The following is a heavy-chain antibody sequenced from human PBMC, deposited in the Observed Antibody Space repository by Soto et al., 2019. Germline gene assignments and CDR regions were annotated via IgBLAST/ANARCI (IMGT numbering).Heavy chain of an antibody. D-gene: IGHD3-10*01. CDR1: GGSISSSSYY. J-gene: IGHJ2*01. CDR2: IYYSGST. CDR3: ARRSGRDYDWYFDL. V-gene: IGHV4-39*01. Sequence: SETLSLTCTVSGGSISSSSYYWGWIRQPPGKGLEWIGSIYYSGSTYYNPSLKSRVTISVDTSKNQFSLKLSSVTAADTAVYYCARRSGRDYDWYFDLWGRGTLVTVSS.